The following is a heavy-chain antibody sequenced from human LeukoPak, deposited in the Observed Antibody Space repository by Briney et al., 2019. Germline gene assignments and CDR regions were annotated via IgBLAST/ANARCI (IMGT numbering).Heavy chain of an antibody. V-gene: IGHV3-33*01. CDR1: GFTFNTYA. Sequence: GGSLRLSCAASGFTFNTYAMNWVRQAPGKGLEWVAVIWYDGSNEYYADSVKGRFTISRDNSKNTLYLQMNSLRAEDSAVYLCARDSASIAAAVYWYFDLWGRGTLVTVSS. CDR2: IWYDGSNE. J-gene: IGHJ2*01. D-gene: IGHD6-13*01. CDR3: ARDSASIAAAVYWYFDL.